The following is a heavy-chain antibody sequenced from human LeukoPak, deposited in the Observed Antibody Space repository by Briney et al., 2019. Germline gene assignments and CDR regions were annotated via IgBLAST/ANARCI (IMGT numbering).Heavy chain of an antibody. V-gene: IGHV3-64D*09. CDR2: ITNNGGTT. CDR3: VRSHDIVGATYFDC. D-gene: IGHD1-26*01. J-gene: IGHJ4*02. CDR1: GFTFSSYT. Sequence: GGSLRLSCAASGFTFSSYTMNWVRQAPGKGLEYISSITNNGGTTYYTDSVKGRFTISRDNSEDTLYLQMSSLRAEDTAMYYCVRSHDIVGATYFDCWGQGTLVTVSS.